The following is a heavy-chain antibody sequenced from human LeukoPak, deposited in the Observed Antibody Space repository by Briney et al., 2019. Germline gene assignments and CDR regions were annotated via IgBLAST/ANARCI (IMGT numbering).Heavy chain of an antibody. V-gene: IGHV4-30-4*08. CDR3: ARELISYGTYYYDSSGLNY. D-gene: IGHD3-22*01. CDR2: IYYSGST. J-gene: IGHJ4*02. Sequence: SETLSLTXTVSGGSISSGDYYWSWIRQPPGKGLDWIGYIYYSGSTYYNPSLKSRVTISVDTSKNQFSLKLSSVTAADTAVYYCARELISYGTYYYDSSGLNYWGQGTLVTVSS. CDR1: GGSISSGDYY.